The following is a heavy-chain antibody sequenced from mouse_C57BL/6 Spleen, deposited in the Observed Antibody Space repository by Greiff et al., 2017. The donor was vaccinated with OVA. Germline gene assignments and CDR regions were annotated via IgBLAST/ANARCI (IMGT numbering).Heavy chain of an antibody. Sequence: QVQLQQPGAELVKPGASVKLSCKASGYTFTSYWMQWVKQRPGQGLEWIGEIDASDSYTNYNQKFKGKATLTVDTSSSTAYMQLSSLTSEDSAVYYCARYSYYGSRYFDYWGQGTTLTVSS. V-gene: IGHV1-50*01. J-gene: IGHJ2*01. CDR1: GYTFTSYW. D-gene: IGHD1-1*01. CDR3: ARYSYYGSRYFDY. CDR2: IDASDSYT.